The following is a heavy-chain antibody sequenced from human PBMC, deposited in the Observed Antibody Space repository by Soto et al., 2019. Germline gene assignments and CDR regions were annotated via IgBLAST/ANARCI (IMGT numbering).Heavy chain of an antibody. CDR1: GYTFTSYA. CDR3: AREVRELLIGAFDI. J-gene: IGHJ3*02. CDR2: INAGNGNT. V-gene: IGHV1-3*01. Sequence: ASVKVSCKASGYTFTSYAMNWVRQAPGQRLEWMGWINAGNGNTKYSQKFQGRVTITRDTSASTAYMELSSLRSEDTAVYYCAREVRELLIGAFDIWGQGTMVPVSS. D-gene: IGHD1-26*01.